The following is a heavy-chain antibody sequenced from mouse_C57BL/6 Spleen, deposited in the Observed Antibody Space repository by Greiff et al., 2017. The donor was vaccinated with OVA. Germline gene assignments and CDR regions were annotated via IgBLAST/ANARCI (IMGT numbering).Heavy chain of an antibody. D-gene: IGHD1-1*01. V-gene: IGHV1-69*01. J-gene: IGHJ2*01. Sequence: QVQLQQPGAELVMPGASVKLSCKASGYTFTSYWMHWVKQRPGQGLEWIGEIAPSDSDTNYNQKFKGKSTLTVDKSSSTAYMQLSSLTSEDAAVYYCARTGGYGSSPYYFDYWGQGTTLTVSS. CDR1: GYTFTSYW. CDR2: IAPSDSDT. CDR3: ARTGGYGSSPYYFDY.